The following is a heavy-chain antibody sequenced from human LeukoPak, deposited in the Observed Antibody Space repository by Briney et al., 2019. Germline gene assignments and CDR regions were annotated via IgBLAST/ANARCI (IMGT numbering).Heavy chain of an antibody. CDR1: GFTFSSYW. CDR2: IKQDGSEK. J-gene: IGHJ4*02. Sequence: GGSLRLSCAASGFTFSSYWMSWVRQAPGKGLEWGANIKQDGSEKYYVNSVKGRFTISRDTPKNPLYLQMNSLRAEDTAVYYCAREGHYCSGGSCYFFDSWGQGTLVTVSS. D-gene: IGHD2-15*01. V-gene: IGHV3-7*01. CDR3: AREGHYCSGGSCYFFDS.